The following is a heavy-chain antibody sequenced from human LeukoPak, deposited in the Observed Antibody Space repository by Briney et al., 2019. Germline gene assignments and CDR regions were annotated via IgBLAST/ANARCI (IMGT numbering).Heavy chain of an antibody. J-gene: IGHJ4*02. Sequence: PSETLSLTCSVSGGSISSYYWSWIRQRPGKGLEWIGYFYYSGSTNYNPSLKSRVTISVDTSKNQFSLKLSSVTAADTAVYYCARRASSGYYYLEDWGQGTLVTVSS. V-gene: IGHV4-59*08. D-gene: IGHD3-22*01. CDR3: ARRASSGYYYLED. CDR2: FYYSGST. CDR1: GGSISSYY.